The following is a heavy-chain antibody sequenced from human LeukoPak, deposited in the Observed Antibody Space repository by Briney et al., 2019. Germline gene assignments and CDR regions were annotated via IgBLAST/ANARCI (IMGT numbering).Heavy chain of an antibody. J-gene: IGHJ6*02. V-gene: IGHV4-59*08. Sequence: PSETLSLTCTVSGASISSYFWTWIRQPPGKGLEWIGYIYYSGSTKFNPSLKSRVTISIDTSKNQFSLKLTSVTAADTGVYYCARYRPYHDILGGMDVWGQGTTVTVSS. D-gene: IGHD3-9*01. CDR1: GASISSYF. CDR3: ARYRPYHDILGGMDV. CDR2: IYYSGST.